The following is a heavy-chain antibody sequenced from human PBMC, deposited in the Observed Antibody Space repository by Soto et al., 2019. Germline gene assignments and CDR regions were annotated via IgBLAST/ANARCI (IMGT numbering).Heavy chain of an antibody. CDR2: INHSGST. CDR3: ARVLPPFGELWASAFDI. V-gene: IGHV4-34*01. J-gene: IGHJ3*02. CDR1: GGSFSGYY. Sequence: SETLSLTCAVYGGSFSGYYWSWIRQPPGKGLEWIGEINHSGSTNYNPSLKSRVTISVDTSKNQFSLKLSSVTAADTVVFYCARVLPPFGELWASAFDIWGQGTMVTVSS. D-gene: IGHD3-10*01.